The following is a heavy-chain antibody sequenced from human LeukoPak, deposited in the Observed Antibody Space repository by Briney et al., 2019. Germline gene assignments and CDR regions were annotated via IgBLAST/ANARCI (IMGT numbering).Heavy chain of an antibody. CDR1: GYTFTSYA. CDR2: INTNTGNP. V-gene: IGHV7-4-1*02. CDR3: ARGVSFGELSGYYFDY. J-gene: IGHJ4*02. D-gene: IGHD3-10*01. Sequence: ASVKVSCKASGYTFTSYAMNWVRQAPGQGLEWMGWINTNTGNPTYAQGFIGRFVFSLDTSVSTAYLQISSLKAEDTAVYYCARGVSFGELSGYYFDYWGQGTLVTVSS.